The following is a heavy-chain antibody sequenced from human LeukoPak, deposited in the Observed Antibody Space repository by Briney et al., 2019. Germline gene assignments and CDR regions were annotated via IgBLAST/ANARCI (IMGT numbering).Heavy chain of an antibody. CDR3: ARHHDKGVLRAFDI. D-gene: IGHD3-16*01. CDR2: IYPGDSDT. CDR1: EYAFSTYW. J-gene: IGHJ3*02. Sequence: GASLNISYPASEYAFSTYWIGWVRHLPGKGLEWMGIIYPGDSDTRDSPSFQGHVTMSADKSTASLQWSSLKTSDTAMYYCARHHDKGVLRAFDIWGQGTMVIVSS. V-gene: IGHV5-51*01.